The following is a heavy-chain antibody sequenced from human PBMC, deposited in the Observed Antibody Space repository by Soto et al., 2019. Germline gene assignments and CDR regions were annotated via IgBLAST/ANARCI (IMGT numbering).Heavy chain of an antibody. J-gene: IGHJ6*03. CDR2: IWYDGSNK. CDR1: GFTFSSYG. D-gene: IGHD3-9*01. CDR3: ARDPGDYDILTGSIHYYYYMDV. V-gene: IGHV3-33*01. Sequence: GGSLRLSCAASGFTFSSYGMHWVRQAPGKGLEWVAVIWYDGSNKYYADSVKGRFTISRDNSKNTLYLQMNSLRAEDTAVYYCARDPGDYDILTGSIHYYYYMDVWGKGTTVTVSS.